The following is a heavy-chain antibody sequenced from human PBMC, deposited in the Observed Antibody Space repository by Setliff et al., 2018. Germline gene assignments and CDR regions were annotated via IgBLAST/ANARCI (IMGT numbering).Heavy chain of an antibody. CDR3: ARVFFGVNDGLYHYFNMDI. CDR1: GYIFSTYG. J-gene: IGHJ6*03. D-gene: IGHD3-10*01. CDR2: ISANNGHT. V-gene: IGHV1-18*01. Sequence: GASVKVSCKASGYIFSTYGITWVRQAPGQGLEWMGWISANNGHTKYAQKFQGRVTMTTDTSTRTAYMELRSLRSDDTAAYYCARVFFGVNDGLYHYFNMDIWGKGTTVTVSS.